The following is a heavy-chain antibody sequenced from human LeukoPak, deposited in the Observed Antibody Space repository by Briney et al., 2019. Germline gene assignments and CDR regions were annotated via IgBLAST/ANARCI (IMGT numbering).Heavy chain of an antibody. D-gene: IGHD6-19*01. CDR2: ISYDGSNK. Sequence: PGRSLRLSCAASGFTFSSYAMHWVRRAPGKGLEWVAVISYDGSNKYYADSVKGRFTISRDNSKNTLYLQMNSLRAEDTAVYYCAREGSGWYLSAFDIWGQGTMVTVSS. CDR1: GFTFSSYA. J-gene: IGHJ3*02. V-gene: IGHV3-30-3*01. CDR3: AREGSGWYLSAFDI.